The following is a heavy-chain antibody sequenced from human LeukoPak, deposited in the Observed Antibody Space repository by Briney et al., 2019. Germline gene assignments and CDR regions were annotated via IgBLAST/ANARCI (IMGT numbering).Heavy chain of an antibody. J-gene: IGHJ2*01. CDR3: AADTAMSYWYFDL. Sequence: ASVKVSCKVSGYTLTELSMHWVRQAPGEGLEWMGGSDPEDGETIYAQKFQGRVTLTEDTSADTAYMEPSSLRSEDTAVYYCAADTAMSYWYFDLWGRGTLVTVSS. CDR1: GYTLTELS. D-gene: IGHD5-18*01. V-gene: IGHV1-24*01. CDR2: SDPEDGET.